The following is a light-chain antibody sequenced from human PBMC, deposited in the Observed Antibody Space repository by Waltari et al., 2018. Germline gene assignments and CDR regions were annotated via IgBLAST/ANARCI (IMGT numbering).Light chain of an antibody. Sequence: DIQMTQSPSSLSASVGDRVTITCRASQSISSFLNWYQQKPGKAPNLLIYGASNLQSGVPARFSGSGSGTDFTLTISSLQPEDFATDYCQQSYSPPPITFGPGTKLDVK. CDR2: GAS. J-gene: IGKJ3*01. CDR3: QQSYSPPPIT. CDR1: QSISSF. V-gene: IGKV1-39*01.